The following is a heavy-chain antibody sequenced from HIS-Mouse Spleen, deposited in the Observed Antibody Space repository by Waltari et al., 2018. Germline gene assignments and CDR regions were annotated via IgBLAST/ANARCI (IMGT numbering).Heavy chain of an antibody. V-gene: IGHV4-34*01. CDR2: LNHSGST. D-gene: IGHD6-6*01. J-gene: IGHJ4*02. CDR1: GGSFSGYY. CDR3: ARGPRSSSSFDY. Sequence: QVQLQQWGAGLLKPSETLSLTCAVYGGSFSGYYWSWIRQPPGTGLEWIGELNHSGSTNYNPALKSRVTISVDTSKNQFSLKLSSLTAADTAVYYCARGPRSSSSFDYWGQGTLVTVSS.